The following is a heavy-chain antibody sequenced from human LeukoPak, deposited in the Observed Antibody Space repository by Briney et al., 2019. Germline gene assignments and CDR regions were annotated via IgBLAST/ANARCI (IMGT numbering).Heavy chain of an antibody. J-gene: IGHJ5*02. CDR1: GFTFRDYY. CDR3: ARVYYASWSGQPLSQHWLDP. D-gene: IGHD3-3*01. V-gene: IGHV3-11*04. CDR2: IRSTGSST. Sequence: NSGGSLRLSCTASGFTFRDYYVTWIRQAPGKGLEWVSYIRSTGSSTAYADSVKGRFAISRDNAKNSLYLQMNGLRVEDTAVYYCARVYYASWSGQPLSQHWLDPWGQGTLVTVSS.